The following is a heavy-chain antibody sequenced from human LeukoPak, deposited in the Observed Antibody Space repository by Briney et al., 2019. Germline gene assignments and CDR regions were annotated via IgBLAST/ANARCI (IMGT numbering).Heavy chain of an antibody. J-gene: IGHJ4*02. CDR2: ISYDGSNK. D-gene: IGHD4-17*01. V-gene: IGHV3-30*03. CDR1: GFTFSSYS. Sequence: PGRSLRLSCAASGFTFSSYSMNWVRQAPGKGLEWVAVISYDGSNKYYANSVKGRFTISRDNSKNTLYLQMNSLRAEDTAVYYCARVREHGETAFTFDYWGQGTLVTVSS. CDR3: ARVREHGETAFTFDY.